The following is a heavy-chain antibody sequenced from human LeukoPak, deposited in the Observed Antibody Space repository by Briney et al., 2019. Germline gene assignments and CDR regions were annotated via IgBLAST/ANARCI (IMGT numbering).Heavy chain of an antibody. CDR1: GFTFDDYA. J-gene: IGHJ4*02. V-gene: IGHV3-9*01. Sequence: PGGSLRLPCAASGFTFDDYAMHWVRQAPGKGLEWVSGISWNSGSIGYADSVKGRFTISRDNAKNSLYLQMNSLRAEDTALYYCAKGPGYYDFWSGLPYYFDYWGQGTLVTVFS. CDR3: AKGPGYYDFWSGLPYYFDY. D-gene: IGHD3-3*01. CDR2: ISWNSGSI.